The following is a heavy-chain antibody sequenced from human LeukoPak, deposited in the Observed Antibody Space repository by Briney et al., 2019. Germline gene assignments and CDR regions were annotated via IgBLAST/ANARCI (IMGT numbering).Heavy chain of an antibody. CDR2: INTDGSST. D-gene: IGHD2-2*01. V-gene: IGHV3-74*01. CDR3: ASSKGSTSRGSADY. Sequence: GGSLRLSCAASGFTFSSYWMHWVRQAPGKGLVWVSRINTDGSSTSYADSVKGRFTISRDNAKNTLYLQMNSLRAEDTAVYYCASSKGSTSRGSADYWGQGTLVTVSS. CDR1: GFTFSSYW. J-gene: IGHJ4*02.